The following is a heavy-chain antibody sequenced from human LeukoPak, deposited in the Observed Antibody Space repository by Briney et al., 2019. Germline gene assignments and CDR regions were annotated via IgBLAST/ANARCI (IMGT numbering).Heavy chain of an antibody. J-gene: IGHJ4*02. D-gene: IGHD3-10*01. V-gene: IGHV3-48*02. Sequence: GRSLRLSCAAPGFTFSSYGMHWVRQAPGKGLGWGSYISSSSSTIYYADSVKGRFTISRDNAKNSLYLQMNSLRDEDTAVYYCARDERLVRGVKYDYWGQGTLVSVSS. CDR1: GFTFSSYG. CDR2: ISSSSSTI. CDR3: ARDERLVRGVKYDY.